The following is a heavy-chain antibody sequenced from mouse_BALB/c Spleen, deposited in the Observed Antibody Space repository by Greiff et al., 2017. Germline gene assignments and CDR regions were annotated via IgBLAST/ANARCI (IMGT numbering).Heavy chain of an antibody. CDR3: ARWTTVVATDY. D-gene: IGHD1-1*01. CDR1: GYTFTSYT. J-gene: IGHJ2*01. Sequence: VMLVESAAELARPGASVKMSCKASGYTFTSYTMHWVKQRPGQGLEWIGYINPSSGYTEYNQKFKDKTTLTADKSSSTAYMQLSSLTSEDSAVYYCARWTTVVATDYWGQGTTLTVSS. V-gene: IGHV1-4*02. CDR2: INPSSGYT.